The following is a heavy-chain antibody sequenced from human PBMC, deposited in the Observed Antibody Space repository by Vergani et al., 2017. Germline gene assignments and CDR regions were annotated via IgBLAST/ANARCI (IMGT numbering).Heavy chain of an antibody. CDR3: AREGYDFWSGYYTGSFDI. Sequence: QVQLQESGPGLVKPSETLSLTCTVSGGSISSYYWRWIRQPPGKGLEWIGYIYYSGSTNYNPSLKSRVTISVDTSKNQFSLKLSSVTDADTAVYYCAREGYDFWSGYYTGSFDIWGEGTMVTVSS. V-gene: IGHV4-59*01. CDR2: IYYSGST. D-gene: IGHD3-3*01. CDR1: GGSISSYY. J-gene: IGHJ3*02.